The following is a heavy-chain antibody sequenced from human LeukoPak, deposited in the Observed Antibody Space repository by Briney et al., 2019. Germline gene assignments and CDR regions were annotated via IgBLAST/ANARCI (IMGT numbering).Heavy chain of an antibody. CDR3: ARDRPLDDSWSGYYDNGMDV. Sequence: SATLSLTCTVSGTSISNYYWSWIRQPPGKGLEWIGYIEYRGNTNYNPSLKSRVTISVDTSKNQFSLKMTSVTAADTAVYYCARDRPLDDSWSGYYDNGMDVWGQGTTVTVSS. CDR1: GTSISNYY. D-gene: IGHD3-3*01. J-gene: IGHJ6*01. CDR2: IEYRGNT. V-gene: IGHV4-59*01.